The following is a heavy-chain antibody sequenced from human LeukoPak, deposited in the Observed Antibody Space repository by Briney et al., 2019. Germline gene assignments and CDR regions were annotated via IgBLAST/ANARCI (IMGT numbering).Heavy chain of an antibody. D-gene: IGHD2-15*01. CDR3: ERDLRGIVAPPR. CDR1: GDSISSPKW. Sequence: PSGTLSLTCAVSGDSISSPKWWSWVRQPPGKGLEWIGEVYHSGSANYNPSVKSRVTISVDKSKNQFSLKLTSATAADTAVYYCERDLRGIVAPPRWGQGTLVSVSS. V-gene: IGHV4-4*02. J-gene: IGHJ4*02. CDR2: VYHSGSA.